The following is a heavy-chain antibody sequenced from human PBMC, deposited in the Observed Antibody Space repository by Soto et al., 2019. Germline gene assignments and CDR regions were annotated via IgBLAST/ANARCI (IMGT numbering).Heavy chain of an antibody. J-gene: IGHJ6*01. CDR3: ARVRERASIVYYGMDV. V-gene: IGHV1-18*01. CDR1: GYTFTNYG. D-gene: IGHD1-26*01. Sequence: QVQLVQSGVEVKKPGASVKVSCKTSGYTFTNYGISWVLQAPGQGLEWMGWISGYNGNTNYAQKLQGRVTMTTDTSTSTAYMALRSRRSDDTAVYYCARVRERASIVYYGMDVWGQGTTVTVSS. CDR2: ISGYNGNT.